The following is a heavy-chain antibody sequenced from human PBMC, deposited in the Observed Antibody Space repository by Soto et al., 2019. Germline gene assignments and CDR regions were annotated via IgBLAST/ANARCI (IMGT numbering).Heavy chain of an antibody. CDR1: GGTFSSYA. J-gene: IGHJ6*02. CDR3: ARAVAGNYPSYYYGMDV. CDR2: IIPIFGTA. D-gene: IGHD6-19*01. V-gene: IGHV1-69*13. Sequence: XSVKVSCKASGGTFSSYAISWVRQAPGQGLEWMGGIIPIFGTANYAQKFQGRVTITADESTSTAYMELSSLRSEDTAVYYCARAVAGNYPSYYYGMDVWGQGTTVTGSS.